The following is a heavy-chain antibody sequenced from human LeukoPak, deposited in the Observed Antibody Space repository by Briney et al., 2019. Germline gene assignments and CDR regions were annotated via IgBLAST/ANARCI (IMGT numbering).Heavy chain of an antibody. Sequence: SGGSLRLSCAASGFTFSSYNMHWVRQAPGKGLEWVAVISYDGSNTYYADSVKGRFTISRDNSKNSLYLQMNSLRVEDTAVYYCARARPYYYGSGSSPPLGYWGQGTLVTVSS. CDR3: ARARPYYYGSGSSPPLGY. CDR2: ISYDGSNT. V-gene: IGHV3-30*04. CDR1: GFTFSSYN. D-gene: IGHD3-10*01. J-gene: IGHJ4*02.